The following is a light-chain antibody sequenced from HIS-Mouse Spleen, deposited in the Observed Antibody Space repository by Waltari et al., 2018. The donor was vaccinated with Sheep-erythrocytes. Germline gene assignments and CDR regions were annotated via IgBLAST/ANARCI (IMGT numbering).Light chain of an antibody. Sequence: SVLYSSNNKNYLAWYQQKPGQPPKLLIYWASTRESGVPARFSGSGSGTDFTLTISSLQAEDVAVYYCQQYYSTLTFGGGTKVEIK. CDR1: SVLYSSNNKNY. J-gene: IGKJ4*01. CDR2: WAS. V-gene: IGKV4-1*01. CDR3: QQYYSTLT.